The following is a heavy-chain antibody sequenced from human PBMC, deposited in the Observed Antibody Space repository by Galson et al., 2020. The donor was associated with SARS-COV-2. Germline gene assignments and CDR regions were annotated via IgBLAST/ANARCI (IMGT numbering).Heavy chain of an antibody. J-gene: IGHJ6*03. Sequence: SQTLSLTCAVYGGSFSDYSWTWVRQPPGKGLGWIGEISHSGSTNYGPSLKSRVFMSVDTSKNQFSLKLRSVTAADTAVYYCARGGSRPIMAFDYYYFYMDVWGKGTTVTVSS. CDR2: ISHSGST. V-gene: IGHV4-34*01. CDR1: GGSFSDYS. CDR3: ARGGSRPIMAFDYYYFYMDV. D-gene: IGHD3-10*01.